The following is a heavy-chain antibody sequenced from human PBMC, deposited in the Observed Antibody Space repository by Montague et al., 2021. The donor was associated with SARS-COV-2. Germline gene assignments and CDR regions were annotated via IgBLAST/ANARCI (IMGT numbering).Heavy chain of an antibody. D-gene: IGHD2-2*01. V-gene: IGHV4-59*01. CDR2: ICYNGTT. CDR1: GGSISSYY. CDR3: ARERGYQLLSGWFDP. J-gene: IGHJ5*02. Sequence: SETLSLTCTVSGGSISSYYWSWIRQPPGKGLEWIGYICYNGTTNYSPSLKGRVSISVDTSKNQFSLEMNSVTAADTAVYYCARERGYQLLSGWFDPWGQGTLVTVSS.